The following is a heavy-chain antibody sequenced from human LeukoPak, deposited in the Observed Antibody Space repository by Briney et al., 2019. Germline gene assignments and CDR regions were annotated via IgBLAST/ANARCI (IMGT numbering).Heavy chain of an antibody. CDR3: AKEPTYYYDSSGYYLDY. CDR2: IWYDGSNK. V-gene: IGHV3-33*06. J-gene: IGHJ4*02. Sequence: GGSLRLSCAAPGFTFSSYAMIWVRQAPGKGLEWVAVIWYDGSNKYYADSVKGRFTISRDNSKNTLYLQMNSPRAEDTAVYYCAKEPTYYYDSSGYYLDYWGQGTLVTVSS. CDR1: GFTFSSYA. D-gene: IGHD3-22*01.